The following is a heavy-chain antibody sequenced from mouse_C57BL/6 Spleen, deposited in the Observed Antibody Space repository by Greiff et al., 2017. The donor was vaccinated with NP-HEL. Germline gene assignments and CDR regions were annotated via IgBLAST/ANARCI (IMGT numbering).Heavy chain of an antibody. D-gene: IGHD2-2*01. Sequence: EVQLQQSGPVLVKPGASVKMSCKASGYTFTDYYMNWVKQSHGKSLEWIGVINPYNGGTSYNQKFKGKATLTVDKSSSTAYMELNSLTSEDSAVYYCARRGYGWLYYFDYWGQGTTLTVSS. CDR2: INPYNGGT. V-gene: IGHV1-19*01. J-gene: IGHJ2*01. CDR1: GYTFTDYY. CDR3: ARRGYGWLYYFDY.